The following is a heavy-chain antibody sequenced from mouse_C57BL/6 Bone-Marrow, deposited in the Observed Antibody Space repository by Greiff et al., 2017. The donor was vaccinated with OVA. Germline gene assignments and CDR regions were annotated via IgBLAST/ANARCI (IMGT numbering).Heavy chain of an antibody. CDR2: IWSGGST. V-gene: IGHV2-2*01. D-gene: IGHD2-3*01. J-gene: IGHJ2*01. CDR1: GFSLTSYG. Sequence: VKLVESGPGLVQPSQSLSITCTVSGFSLTSYGVHWVRQSPGKGLEWLGVIWSGGSTDYNAAFISRLSISKDNSKSQVFFKMNSLQADDTAIYYCARSYDGSIDYWGQGTTLTVSS. CDR3: ARSYDGSIDY.